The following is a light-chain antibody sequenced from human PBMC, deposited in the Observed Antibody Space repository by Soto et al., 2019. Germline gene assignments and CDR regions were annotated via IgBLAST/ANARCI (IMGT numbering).Light chain of an antibody. CDR3: PHYGHSQCT. J-gene: IGKJ1*01. V-gene: IGKV3-20*01. CDR2: DAS. Sequence: FVLTQSPGTLSFSPGERATLSCRASQSVRSTYLAWYQQRPGQAPRLLIYDASSRATDIPDRFSGSGSGTDFTLTISRLEPEDFAVYYCPHYGHSQCTSGQGTQVDIX. CDR1: QSVRSTY.